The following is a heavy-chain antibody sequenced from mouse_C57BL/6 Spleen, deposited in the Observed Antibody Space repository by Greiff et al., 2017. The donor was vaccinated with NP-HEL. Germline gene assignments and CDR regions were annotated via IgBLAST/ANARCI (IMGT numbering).Heavy chain of an antibody. CDR3: ARFTTVVAKAY. CDR2: IYPSDSET. CDR1: GYTFTSYW. J-gene: IGHJ3*01. V-gene: IGHV1-61*01. D-gene: IGHD1-1*01. Sequence: QVQLQQPGAELVRPGSSVKLSCKASGYTFTSYWMAWVKQRPGQGLEWIGNIYPSDSETHYNQKFKDKATLTVDKSSSTAYMQLSSLTSEDSAVYYCARFTTVVAKAYWGQGTLVTVSA.